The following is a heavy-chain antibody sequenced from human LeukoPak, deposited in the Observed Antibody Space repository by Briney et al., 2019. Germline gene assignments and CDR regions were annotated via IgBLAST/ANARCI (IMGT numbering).Heavy chain of an antibody. CDR3: ARGKYYDILTGYQPHGY. Sequence: GGSLRHSCAASGFTFSSYSMNWVRQAPGKGLEWVSSISSSSSYIYYADSVKGRFTISRDNAKNSLYLQMNSLRAEDTAVYYCARGKYYDILTGYQPHGYWGQGTLVTVSS. CDR2: ISSSSSYI. V-gene: IGHV3-21*01. CDR1: GFTFSSYS. D-gene: IGHD3-9*01. J-gene: IGHJ4*02.